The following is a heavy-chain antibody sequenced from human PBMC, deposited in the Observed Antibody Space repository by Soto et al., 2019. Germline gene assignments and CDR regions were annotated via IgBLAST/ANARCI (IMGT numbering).Heavy chain of an antibody. Sequence: PXETLSLTCAVSGYSISSGFYWAWIRQSPVKGLEWIGSLYHRASTYYNPSLKGRVTLSLDTSKNQFSLTLTSVTAADTAVYFCARDYVYGPTRPGRFDYWGQGTLVTVSS. CDR3: ARDYVYGPTRPGRFDY. V-gene: IGHV4-38-2*02. CDR2: LYHRAST. CDR1: GYSISSGFY. D-gene: IGHD3-10*01. J-gene: IGHJ4*02.